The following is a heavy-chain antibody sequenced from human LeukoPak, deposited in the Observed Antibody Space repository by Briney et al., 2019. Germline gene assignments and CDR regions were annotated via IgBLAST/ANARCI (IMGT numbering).Heavy chain of an antibody. D-gene: IGHD2-2*02. Sequence: ASVKVSCKASGYTFTSYGISWVRQAPGQGLEWMGWITTNNGNTYYAQKLQGRVTMTTDTSTSTAYMELRSLRSDDTAVYYCARADYCSSTSGYNSYMDVWGKGTTVTVSS. CDR2: ITTNNGNT. V-gene: IGHV1-18*01. CDR1: GYTFTSYG. CDR3: ARADYCSSTSGYNSYMDV. J-gene: IGHJ6*03.